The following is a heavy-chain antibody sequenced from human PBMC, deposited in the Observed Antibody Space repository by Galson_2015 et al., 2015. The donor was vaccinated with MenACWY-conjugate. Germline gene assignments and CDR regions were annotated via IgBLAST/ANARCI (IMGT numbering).Heavy chain of an antibody. CDR1: GGSASSSGYY. Sequence: SEPLSLTCTVSGGSASSSGYYWTWIWQPPGKGLEWIGLIYDSGTTKYNPSLKGRVTISLDTSKNQVSLKLSSVTAADTAVYYCAREFSYWGQGTLVTVSS. CDR3: AREFSY. D-gene: IGHD3-3*01. CDR2: IYDSGTT. V-gene: IGHV4-61*08. J-gene: IGHJ4*02.